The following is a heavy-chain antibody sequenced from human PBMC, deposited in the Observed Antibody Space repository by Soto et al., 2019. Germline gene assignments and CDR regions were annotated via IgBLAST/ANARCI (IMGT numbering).Heavy chain of an antibody. CDR3: ASSRKYYDFWSGYSGIPYYYYGMDV. CDR2: IYPGDSDT. D-gene: IGHD3-3*01. CDR1: GYSFTIYC. J-gene: IGHJ6*02. V-gene: IGHV5-51*01. Sequence: PGESLKISCNGSGYSFTIYCIGLVLQMPGKGLDWMWIIYPGDSDTRYSPSFQGQVTISADKSISTAYLQWSSLKASDTAMYYCASSRKYYDFWSGYSGIPYYYYGMDVWGQGTTVTVSS.